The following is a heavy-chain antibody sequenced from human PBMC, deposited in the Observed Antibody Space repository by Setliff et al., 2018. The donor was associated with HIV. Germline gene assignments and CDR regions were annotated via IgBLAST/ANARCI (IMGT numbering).Heavy chain of an antibody. CDR1: GGSFSGYS. D-gene: IGHD4-4*01. V-gene: IGHV4-34*01. CDR3: ARSLTYDYTWFDV. CDR2: INHSGSA. J-gene: IGHJ5*02. Sequence: SETLSLTCAVYGGSFSGYSWIWIRQPPGKGLEWIGEINHSGSANYNPSLKSRVTISVDTSKNQFSLKLSSVTAADTAVYYCARSLTYDYTWFDVWGQGTLVTVSS.